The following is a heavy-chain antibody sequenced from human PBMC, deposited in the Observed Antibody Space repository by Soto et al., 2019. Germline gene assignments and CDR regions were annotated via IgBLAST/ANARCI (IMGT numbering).Heavy chain of an antibody. Sequence: EVQLVESGGGLVQPGGSLSLSCAASGFAFNSYSVNWVRQAPGKGLEWVSYISSGSSIIYDADSVKGRFTISRDDAKNSLYLPMNSLRDADTAVYDCARCVSVYHFDYGMDGWGQGTTVNVSS. V-gene: IGHV3-48*02. CDR3: ARCVSVYHFDYGMDG. D-gene: IGHD3-3*02. CDR1: GFAFNSYS. CDR2: ISSGSSII. J-gene: IGHJ6*02.